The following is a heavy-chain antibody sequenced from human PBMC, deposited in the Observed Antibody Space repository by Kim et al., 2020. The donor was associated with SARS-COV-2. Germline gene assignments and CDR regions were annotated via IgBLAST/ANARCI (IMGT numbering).Heavy chain of an antibody. CDR3: ARASYDTSGEDWFDR. CDR1: GGSISGSANY. J-gene: IGHJ5*02. D-gene: IGHD3-22*01. CDR2: IYYTGII. V-gene: IGHV4-39*02. Sequence: SETLSLTCTVSGGSISGSANYWGWIRQSPGKGLEWIASIYYTGIIYSNPSLKSRVTMSVDTSENHFSVKLTSVTAADSAVYYCARASYDTSGEDWFDRWGQGALVTVSS.